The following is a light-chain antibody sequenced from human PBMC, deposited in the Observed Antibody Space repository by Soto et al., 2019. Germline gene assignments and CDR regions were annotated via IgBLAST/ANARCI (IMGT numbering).Light chain of an antibody. CDR3: SSYTSATTYV. CDR2: DVS. Sequence: QSVLTQPASVSASRGQSIIISCTGTSSDVCAYNYDSWYQQYPGEAPKVIIYDVSHRPAGVSNRFSGSKSGNTASLTITGLQTQDEADYYCSSYTSATTYVFGTGTKVTVL. V-gene: IGLV2-14*01. CDR1: SSDVCAYNY. J-gene: IGLJ1*01.